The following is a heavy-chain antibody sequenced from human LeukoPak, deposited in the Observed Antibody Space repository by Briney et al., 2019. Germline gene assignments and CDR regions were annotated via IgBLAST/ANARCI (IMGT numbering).Heavy chain of an antibody. Sequence: SETLSLTCTVSGGSFSNYYWSWIRQPAGKGLEWIGRIYTSGSTNYNPSVKSRVTMSVDTFNNQFSLKLTSVTAADTAVYYCARQPPQYYGMDVWGQGTTVTVSS. CDR1: GGSFSNYY. J-gene: IGHJ6*02. V-gene: IGHV4-4*07. CDR3: ARQPPQYYGMDV. D-gene: IGHD1-14*01. CDR2: IYTSGST.